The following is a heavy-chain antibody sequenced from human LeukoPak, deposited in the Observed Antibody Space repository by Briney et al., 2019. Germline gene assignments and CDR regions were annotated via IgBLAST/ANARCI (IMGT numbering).Heavy chain of an antibody. J-gene: IGHJ4*02. CDR2: IYYSGSA. CDR1: GGSISSYY. D-gene: IGHD3-22*01. CDR3: ARGADSSGYYSIFYFDY. V-gene: IGHV4-59*01. Sequence: SETLSLTCTVSGGSISSYYWNWIRQPPGKGLEWIGYIYYSGSANYNPSLKSRVTISVDTSKNQFSLKLSSVTAADTAVYYCARGADSSGYYSIFYFDYWGQGTLVTVSS.